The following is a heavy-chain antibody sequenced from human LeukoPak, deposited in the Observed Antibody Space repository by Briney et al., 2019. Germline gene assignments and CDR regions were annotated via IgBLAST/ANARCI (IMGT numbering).Heavy chain of an antibody. Sequence: ASVKVSCKASGYTITDYYIHCVRQAPGHGLEWMGWINSNSGGTNYAQKFQGRVTMTRDTSISTAYMELSRLRSDDTAVYYCARDRTTEYDYWGQRTLVTVSS. J-gene: IGHJ4*02. CDR2: INSNSGGT. CDR1: GYTITDYY. V-gene: IGHV1-2*02. CDR3: ARDRTTEYDY. D-gene: IGHD1-7*01.